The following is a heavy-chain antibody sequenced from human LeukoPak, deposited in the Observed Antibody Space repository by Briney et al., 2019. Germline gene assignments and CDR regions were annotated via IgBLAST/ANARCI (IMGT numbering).Heavy chain of an antibody. CDR1: GFTFSGSA. D-gene: IGHD2-15*01. CDR3: TRHSDKYCSGAGCFHYNFYGLDV. CDR2: IRSRANSYTT. V-gene: IGHV3-73*01. J-gene: IGHJ6*02. Sequence: PGGSLRLSCAASGFTFSGSAMHWVRQAHGKGLEWLGRIRSRANSYTTVYAAPVQGRFIISGDDSMNMAYLQMNSLRVEDTAVYYCTRHSDKYCSGAGCFHYNFYGLDVWGQGTTVTVSS.